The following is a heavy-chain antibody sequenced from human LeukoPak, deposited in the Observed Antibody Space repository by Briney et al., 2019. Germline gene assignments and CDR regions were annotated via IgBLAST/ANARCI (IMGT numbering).Heavy chain of an antibody. Sequence: SQTLSLTCTVSGGSISSGDYYWSWIRQPPGKGLEWIGYIYYSGSTYYNPSLKSRVPISVDTSKNQFSLKLSSVTAADTAVYYCARGVVVVPAIGHPDYWGQGTLVTVSS. CDR3: ARGVVVVPAIGHPDY. V-gene: IGHV4-30-4*08. CDR1: GGSISSGDYY. J-gene: IGHJ4*02. CDR2: IYYSGST. D-gene: IGHD2-2*01.